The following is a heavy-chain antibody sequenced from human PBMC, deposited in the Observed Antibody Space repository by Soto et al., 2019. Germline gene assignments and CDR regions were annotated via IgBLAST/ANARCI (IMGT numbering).Heavy chain of an antibody. V-gene: IGHV1-2*02. D-gene: IGHD5-18*01. CDR3: TRRGYSDGAYEDF. CDR2: INPDTGDT. Sequence: QVQLVQSGAEVKKPGRSVKVSCRASGYTFSAFYMHWVRQAPGQGREWMGCINPDTGDTNYAQKIQGRVTMTRDTSITTVHMELSRLRSEDTAVYYCTRRGYSDGAYEDFWGQGTLVAVSS. J-gene: IGHJ4*02. CDR1: GYTFSAFY.